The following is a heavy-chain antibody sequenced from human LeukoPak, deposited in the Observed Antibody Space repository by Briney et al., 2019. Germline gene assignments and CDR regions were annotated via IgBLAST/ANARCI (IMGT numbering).Heavy chain of an antibody. V-gene: IGHV3-21*04. J-gene: IGHJ3*02. D-gene: IGHD1-26*01. Sequence: GGSLRLSCAASGFIFSTYSMNWVRQAPGKGLEWVSSISSSTSYIYYADSVKGRFTISRDNAKNSLYLQMNSLRPEDTAVYYCARAGSYYTEDAFDIWGQGTMVTVSS. CDR2: ISSSTSYI. CDR3: ARAGSYYTEDAFDI. CDR1: GFIFSTYS.